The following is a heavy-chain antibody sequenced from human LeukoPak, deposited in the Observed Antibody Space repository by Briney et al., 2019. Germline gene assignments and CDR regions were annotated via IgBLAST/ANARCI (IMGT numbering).Heavy chain of an antibody. CDR2: ISGSGDNT. V-gene: IGHV3-23*01. D-gene: IGHD4-11*01. Sequence: GGSLRLSCAASGFTFSNYEMNWVRQAPGKGLEWVSAISGSGDNTYYADSVKGRFTISRDNSKTTLFLQMNSLRAEDTAVYYCAKDLHDYGNYVGWFDSWGQGTLVTVSS. CDR1: GFTFSNYE. CDR3: AKDLHDYGNYVGWFDS. J-gene: IGHJ5*01.